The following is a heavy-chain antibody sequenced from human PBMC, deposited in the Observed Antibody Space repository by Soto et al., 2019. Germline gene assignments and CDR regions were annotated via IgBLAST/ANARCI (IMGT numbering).Heavy chain of an antibody. J-gene: IGHJ4*02. CDR1: GGSISSGGYY. CDR2: IYYSGST. CDR3: ARSPPYGDYYFDY. D-gene: IGHD4-17*01. V-gene: IGHV4-31*03. Sequence: LSLTCTVSGGSISSGGYYWSWSREHPGKGLEWIGYIYYSGSTYYNPSLKSRVTISVDTSKNQFSLKLSSVTAADTAVYYCARSPPYGDYYFDYWGQGTLVTVSS.